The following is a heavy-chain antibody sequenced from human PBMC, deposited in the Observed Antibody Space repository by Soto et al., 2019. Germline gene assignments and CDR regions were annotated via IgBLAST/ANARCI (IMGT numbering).Heavy chain of an antibody. CDR1: GGTFSSYA. D-gene: IGHD3-10*01. J-gene: IGHJ4*02. CDR2: IIPIFGTA. Sequence: QVQLVQSGAEVKKPGSSVKVSCKASGGTFSSYAISCVRQAPGQGLEWMGGIIPIFGTANYAQKFQGRVTITADESTSTAYMELTSLISEDTAVYYCASQGYYGSGSYYWGQGTLVTVSS. V-gene: IGHV1-69*01. CDR3: ASQGYYGSGSYY.